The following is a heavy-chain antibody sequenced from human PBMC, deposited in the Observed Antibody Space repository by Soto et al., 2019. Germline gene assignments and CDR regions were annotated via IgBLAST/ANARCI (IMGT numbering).Heavy chain of an antibody. V-gene: IGHV4-28*01. CDR3: ARREIQGPIDY. CDR1: GYSISSSNW. Sequence: QVQLQESGPGLVKPSDTLSLTCAASGYSISSSNWWGWLRQPPGKGLDWIGYIYYSGTTYYNPSLKSRVTMSVDTSKNQCSLKLTSVTAVDTAVYYCARREIQGPIDYWGQGTLVTVSS. J-gene: IGHJ4*02. CDR2: IYYSGTT. D-gene: IGHD1-26*01.